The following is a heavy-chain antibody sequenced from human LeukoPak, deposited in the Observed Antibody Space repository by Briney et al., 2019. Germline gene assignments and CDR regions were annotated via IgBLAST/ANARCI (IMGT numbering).Heavy chain of an antibody. CDR2: ISSGGDTK. CDR1: EFVFSDYY. J-gene: IGHJ5*02. CDR3: AREMGGDYGSGTFYDL. V-gene: IGHV3-11*01. D-gene: IGHD3-10*01. Sequence: GGSLRLSCAASEFVFSDYYMSWVRQAPGKGLEWVSYISSGGDTKYYADSVKGRFTISRDNAKNSLYLQMNNLRAEDTAVYYCAREMGGDYGSGTFYDLWGQGNMVTVSS.